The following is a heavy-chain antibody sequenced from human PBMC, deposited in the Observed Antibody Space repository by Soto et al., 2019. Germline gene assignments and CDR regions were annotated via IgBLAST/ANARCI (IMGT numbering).Heavy chain of an antibody. Sequence: GGSLRLSCAASGFTFSSYSMNWVRQAPGKGLEWVSYISSSSSTIYYADSVKGRFTISRDNAKNSLYLQMNSLRAEDTAVYYCARETHFDWLSRPGYMDVWGKGTTVTVSS. V-gene: IGHV3-48*01. CDR1: GFTFSSYS. CDR2: ISSSSSTI. CDR3: ARETHFDWLSRPGYMDV. J-gene: IGHJ6*03. D-gene: IGHD3-9*01.